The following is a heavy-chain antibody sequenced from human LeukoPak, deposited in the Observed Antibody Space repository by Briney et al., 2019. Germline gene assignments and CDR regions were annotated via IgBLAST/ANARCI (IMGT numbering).Heavy chain of an antibody. J-gene: IGHJ4*02. CDR3: ARHPITRYYDSSGYSAAGPDY. V-gene: IGHV5-51*01. D-gene: IGHD3-22*01. CDR1: GYSFTTYW. CDR2: INPGDSDT. Sequence: AGESLKISCKGSGYSFTTYWIGWVRPMPGKGLEWMGIINPGDSDTRYSPSFQGQVTISADKSISTAYLLWSSLKASDTAMYYCARHPITRYYDSSGYSAAGPDYWGQGTLVTVSS.